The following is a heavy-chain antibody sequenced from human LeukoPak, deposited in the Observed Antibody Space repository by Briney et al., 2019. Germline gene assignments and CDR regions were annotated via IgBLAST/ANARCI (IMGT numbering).Heavy chain of an antibody. CDR2: QSGSSGAT. CDR3: AKSQEHDSSGYYYSNFDY. D-gene: IGHD3-22*01. V-gene: IGHV3-23*01. J-gene: IGHJ4*02. CDR1: GFRFYDYA. Sequence: PGGSLRLSCAASGFRFYDYAMHWVRQAPGKGLEWVSAQSGSSGATYYADSVKGRFTISRDISKNTLYLQMNSPGAEDTAIYYCAKSQEHDSSGYYYSNFDYWGQGTPVTVSS.